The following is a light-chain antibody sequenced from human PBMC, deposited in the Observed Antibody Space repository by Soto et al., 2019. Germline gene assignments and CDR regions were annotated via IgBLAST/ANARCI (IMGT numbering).Light chain of an antibody. CDR1: RSISSW. CDR2: KAS. J-gene: IGKJ1*01. Sequence: DIQMTQSPSTLSASVGDRVTVTCRASRSISSWVAWYQQKPGKAPKLLIYKASALESGVPSGVSGSGSGTEFTLNISSLQPDDFATYYYQQYNSSPWTFGQGTKVEVK. V-gene: IGKV1-5*03. CDR3: QQYNSSPWT.